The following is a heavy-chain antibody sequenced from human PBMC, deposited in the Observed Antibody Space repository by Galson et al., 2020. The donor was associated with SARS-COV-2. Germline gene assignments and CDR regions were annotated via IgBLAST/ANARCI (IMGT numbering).Heavy chain of an antibody. D-gene: IGHD3-3*01. V-gene: IGHV3-30*18. CDR3: AKNIDDFWSGYYEGGAFDI. Sequence: GESLKISCAASGFTFSSYGMHWVRQAPGKGLEWVAVISYDGSNKYYADSVKGRFTISRDNSKNTLYLQMNSLRAEDTAVYYCAKNIDDFWSGYYEGGAFDIWGQGTMVTVSS. CDR2: ISYDGSNK. CDR1: GFTFSSYG. J-gene: IGHJ3*02.